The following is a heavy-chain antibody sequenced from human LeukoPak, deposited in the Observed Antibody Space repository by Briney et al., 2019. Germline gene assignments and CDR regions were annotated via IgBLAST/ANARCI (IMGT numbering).Heavy chain of an antibody. CDR2: ISGRGDST. D-gene: IGHD2-21*02. Sequence: PGGSLRLSCAASGLTFSHYAMSWVRQAPGKGLEWVSSISGRGDSTDYADSVKGRFTISRDNSKNTVFLQMNRLRVDDTAVYYCARSPLDTLVTSIDDWGQGTLVTVSS. CDR3: ARSPLDTLVTSIDD. J-gene: IGHJ4*02. CDR1: GLTFSHYA. V-gene: IGHV3-23*01.